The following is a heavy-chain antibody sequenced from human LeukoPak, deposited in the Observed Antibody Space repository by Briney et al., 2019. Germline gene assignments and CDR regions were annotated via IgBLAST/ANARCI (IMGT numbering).Heavy chain of an antibody. CDR2: ISWNSGSI. V-gene: IGHV3-9*01. D-gene: IGHD5-18*01. J-gene: IGHJ4*02. CDR1: GFTFDDYA. CDR3: ARVQRGYSYGLFDY. Sequence: GGSLRLSCAASGFTFDDYAMHWVRQAPGKGLEWVSGISWNSGSIYYADSVKGRFTISRDNAKNSLYLQMNSLRAEDTAVYYCARVQRGYSYGLFDYWGQGTLVTVSS.